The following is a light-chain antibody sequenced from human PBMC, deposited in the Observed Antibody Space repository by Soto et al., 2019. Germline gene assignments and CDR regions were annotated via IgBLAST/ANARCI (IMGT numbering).Light chain of an antibody. CDR1: QTIKRNN. J-gene: IGKJ1*01. V-gene: IGKV3-20*01. CDR2: CAS. CDR3: QQIGRSPWR. Sequence: ENGFTQPPGTPALSPGGRATLSCTASQTIKRNNLAWYRHTPGQAPSLLIYCASNRATGIAGRFSGSVSGTDIPLMISKMEPQDFALCYWQQIGRSPWRFGQGTKEEIE.